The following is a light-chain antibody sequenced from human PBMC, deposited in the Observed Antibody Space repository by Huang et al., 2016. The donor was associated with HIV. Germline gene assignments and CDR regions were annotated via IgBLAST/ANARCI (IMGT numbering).Light chain of an antibody. V-gene: IGKV3-15*01. CDR1: QSVSTN. CDR2: GAS. Sequence: EVLLTQSPATLSVSPGERATLSCRASQSVSTNLDWYQHKPGQAPRLLIDGASTRATGVPARFSGSGSGTEFTLTISSLQSEDSAVYYCQQYNSWPPLFTFGPGTKVDIK. CDR3: QQYNSWPPLFT. J-gene: IGKJ3*01.